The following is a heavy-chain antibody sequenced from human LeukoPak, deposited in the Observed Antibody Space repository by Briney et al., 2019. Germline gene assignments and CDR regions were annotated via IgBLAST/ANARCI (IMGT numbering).Heavy chain of an antibody. CDR1: GYTFTSYD. CDR2: MNPNSGNT. J-gene: IGHJ4*02. CDR3: ATTRGEWLVPGLFDY. V-gene: IGHV1-8*01. Sequence: GASVKVFCKASGYTFTSYDINWVRQATGQGLEWMGWMNPNSGNTGYAQKFQGRVTMTRNTSISTAYMELSSLRSEDTAVYYCATTRGEWLVPGLFDYWGQGTLVTVSS. D-gene: IGHD6-19*01.